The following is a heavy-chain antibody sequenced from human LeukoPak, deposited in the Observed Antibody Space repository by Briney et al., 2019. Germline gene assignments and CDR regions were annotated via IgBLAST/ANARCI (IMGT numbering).Heavy chain of an antibody. V-gene: IGHV3-23*01. J-gene: IGHJ4*02. D-gene: IGHD6-6*01. CDR2: ISGSGGST. Sequence: PGRSLRLSCAASGFTFSSYAMHWVRQAPGKGLEWVSAISGSGGSTYYADSVKGRFTISRDNSKNTLYLQMNSLRAEDTAVYYCAKARQLARDYWGQGTLVTVSS. CDR1: GFTFSSYA. CDR3: AKARQLARDY.